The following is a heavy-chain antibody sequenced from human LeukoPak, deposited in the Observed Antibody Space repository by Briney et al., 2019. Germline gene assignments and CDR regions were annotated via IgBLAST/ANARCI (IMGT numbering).Heavy chain of an antibody. V-gene: IGHV1-2*06. J-gene: IGHJ4*02. CDR2: INPNSGGT. CDR1: GYTFTGYY. Sequence: GASVKVSCKASGYTFTGYYMHWVRQALGQGLEWMGRINPNSGGTNYAQKFQGRVTMTRDTSISTAYMELSRLRSDDTAVYYCARAGYSGYDFIDYWGQGTLVTVSS. CDR3: ARAGYSGYDFIDY. D-gene: IGHD5-12*01.